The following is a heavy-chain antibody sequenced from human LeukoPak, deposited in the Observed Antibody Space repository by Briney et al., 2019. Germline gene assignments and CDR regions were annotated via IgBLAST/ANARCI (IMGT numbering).Heavy chain of an antibody. J-gene: IGHJ4*02. Sequence: PGGSLRLSCAASGFTVSSNHMTWVRQAPGKGLEWVSAISGGGGSTYYADSVKGRFTISRDNSKNTLYLQMNSLRAEDTAVYYCARDHMTTVVTGFWGQGTLVTVSS. V-gene: IGHV3-23*01. D-gene: IGHD4-23*01. CDR2: ISGGGGST. CDR1: GFTVSSNH. CDR3: ARDHMTTVVTGF.